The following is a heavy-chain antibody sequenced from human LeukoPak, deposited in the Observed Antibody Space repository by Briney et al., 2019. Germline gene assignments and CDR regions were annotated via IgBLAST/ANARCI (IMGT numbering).Heavy chain of an antibody. CDR1: GGTFSSYA. J-gene: IGHJ5*02. CDR2: IIPILGIA. CDR3: ARDRSEQQLISNWFGP. V-gene: IGHV1-69*04. Sequence: GSSVKVSCKASGGTFSSYAISWVRQAPGQGLEWMGRIIPILGIANYAQKFQGRVTITADKSTSTAYMELSSLRSEDTAVYYCARDRSEQQLISNWFGPWGQGTLVTVSS. D-gene: IGHD6-13*01.